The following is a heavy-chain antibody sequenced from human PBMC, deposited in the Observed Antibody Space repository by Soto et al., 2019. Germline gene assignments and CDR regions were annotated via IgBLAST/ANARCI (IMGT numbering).Heavy chain of an antibody. CDR1: GGSIISYY. D-gene: IGHD3-22*01. CDR2: IYYSGST. CDR3: ARDRSSGYHDY. J-gene: IGHJ4*02. Sequence: QVQLQESGPGLVKPSETLSLTCTVSGGSIISYYWSWIRQPPGKGLEWIGYIYYSGSTTSNPSLQSRVTISVDRSKNQISLKLNSVTAADTAVYYCARDRSSGYHDYWGQGTLVTVSS. V-gene: IGHV4-59*01.